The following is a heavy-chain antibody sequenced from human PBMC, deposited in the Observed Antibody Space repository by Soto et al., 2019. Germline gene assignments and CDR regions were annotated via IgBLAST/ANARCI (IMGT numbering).Heavy chain of an antibody. CDR1: GITVTSSY. CDR3: ARAVLQWQKVEWFDL. J-gene: IGHJ5*02. V-gene: IGHV3-66*01. D-gene: IGHD6-19*01. CDR2: LYTSGDT. Sequence: KLVESGGGVVQPGGSLRLSCAASGITVTSSYMTWVRQAPGKGLERVSTLYTSGDTYYADSGKGRFTLSRDSSKNTLFLQVSSLRVDDSGVYFCARAVLQWQKVEWFDLWGQGTQVFVSS.